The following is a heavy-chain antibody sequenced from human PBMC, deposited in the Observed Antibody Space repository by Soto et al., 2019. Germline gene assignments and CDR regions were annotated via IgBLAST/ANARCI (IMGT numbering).Heavy chain of an antibody. CDR1: VFSLSTSGVG. Sequence: GSGPTLVNPTQTLTLTCTFSVFSLSTSGVGVGWIRQPPGKALEWLALIYWDDDKRYSPSLKSRLTITKDTSKNQVVLTMTNMDPVDTATYYCAHRPDFNGRFGELLSYFDYWGQGTLVTVSS. J-gene: IGHJ4*02. V-gene: IGHV2-5*02. CDR3: AHRPDFNGRFGELLSYFDY. CDR2: IYWDDDK. D-gene: IGHD3-10*01.